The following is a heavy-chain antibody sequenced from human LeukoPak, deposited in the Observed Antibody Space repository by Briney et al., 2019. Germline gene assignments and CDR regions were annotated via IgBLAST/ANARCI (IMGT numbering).Heavy chain of an antibody. V-gene: IGHV4-34*01. J-gene: IGHJ4*02. CDR2: INHSGRT. D-gene: IGHD3-10*01. Sequence: SETLSLTCAVYGGSFSGYYWSWIRQPPGKGVEWIGGINHSGRTNNNPSLNKRVSISVDTSTTQFSLKLSSVTAADTAVYYCARGTGGSGSYIYYWGQGTLVTVSS. CDR3: ARGTGGSGSYIYY. CDR1: GGSFSGYY.